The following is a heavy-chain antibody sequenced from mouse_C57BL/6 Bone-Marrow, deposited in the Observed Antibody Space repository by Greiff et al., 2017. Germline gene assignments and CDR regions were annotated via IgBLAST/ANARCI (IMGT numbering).Heavy chain of an antibody. CDR1: GYTFTSYG. CDR3: ARRAYWYFDV. V-gene: IGHV1-81*01. CDR2: IYPRSGNT. D-gene: IGHD3-3*01. Sequence: VQPHPSLAELARPGASVKLSCKASGYTFTSYGISWVKQRTGQGLEWIGEIYPRSGNTYYNEKFKGKATLTADKSSSTAYMELRSLTSEDSAVYFCARRAYWYFDVWGTGTTVTVSS. J-gene: IGHJ1*03.